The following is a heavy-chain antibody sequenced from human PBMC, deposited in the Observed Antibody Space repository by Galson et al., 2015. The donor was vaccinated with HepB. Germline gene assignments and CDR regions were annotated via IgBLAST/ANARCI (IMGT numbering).Heavy chain of an antibody. D-gene: IGHD1-26*01. V-gene: IGHV3-33*08. CDR1: GFTFSSYG. J-gene: IGHJ3*02. CDR3: ARDRSYWKAFDI. CDR2: IWYDGSNK. Sequence: SLRLSCAASGFTFSSYGMHWVRQAPGKGLEWVAVIWYDGSNKYYADSVKGRFTISRDNSKNTLYLQMNSLRAEDTAVYYCARDRSYWKAFDIWGQGTMVTVSS.